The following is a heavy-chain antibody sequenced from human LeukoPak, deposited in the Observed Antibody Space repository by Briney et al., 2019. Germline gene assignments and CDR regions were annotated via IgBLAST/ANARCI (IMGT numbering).Heavy chain of an antibody. CDR1: GVSISSSNSY. J-gene: IGHJ4*02. CDR3: ARQTGSGLFILP. CDR2: IYYSGNT. Sequence: SETLSLTCTVSGVSISSSNSYWGWIRQPPGKGLEWIGSIYYSGNTYYNASLKSQVSISIGTSKNQFSLRLTSVTAADTAVYYCARQTGSGLFILPGGRGTLVTVSS. V-gene: IGHV4-39*01. D-gene: IGHD3/OR15-3a*01.